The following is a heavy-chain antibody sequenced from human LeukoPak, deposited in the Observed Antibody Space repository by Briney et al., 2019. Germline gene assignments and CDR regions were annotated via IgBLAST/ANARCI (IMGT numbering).Heavy chain of an antibody. J-gene: IGHJ4*02. CDR2: IWYDGSNK. CDR1: GFTFSSYG. D-gene: IGHD6-19*01. CDR3: AKDKGIEVAGSLFGY. Sequence: GGSLRLSCAASGFTFSSYGMHWVRQAPGKGLEWVAVIWYDGSNKYYADSVKGRFTISRDNAKNSLYLQMNSLRAEDTTLYYCAKDKGIEVAGSLFGYWGQGTLVTVSS. V-gene: IGHV3-33*03.